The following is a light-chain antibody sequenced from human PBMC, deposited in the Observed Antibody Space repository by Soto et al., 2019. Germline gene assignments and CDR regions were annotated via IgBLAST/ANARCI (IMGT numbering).Light chain of an antibody. V-gene: IGKV1-33*01. Sequence: DIQMTQSPSSLSASVGDRVTITCQASQDISNYLNWYQQKPGKAPKLLIYDASNLETGVPSRFSGSVSGTDFTFTISSLQPEDIATYYCQQYDNLPPRVTFGGGTKVEIK. CDR2: DAS. J-gene: IGKJ4*01. CDR1: QDISNY. CDR3: QQYDNLPPRVT.